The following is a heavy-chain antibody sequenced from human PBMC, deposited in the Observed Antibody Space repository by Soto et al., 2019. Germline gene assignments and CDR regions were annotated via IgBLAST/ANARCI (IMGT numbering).Heavy chain of an antibody. V-gene: IGHV4-39*01. D-gene: IGHD6-19*01. CDR3: ARRGAVSGLSYWYFDL. J-gene: IGHJ2*01. Sequence: QLQLQESGPGLVKPSETLSLTCTVSGGSISSSSYYWGWIRQPPGKGLEWIGSISYSGSTYYNPSLTSPVTTSVDTSKNPSSLKLSSVTAAASAVYSSARRGAVSGLSYWYFDLWGRGTLVTVSS. CDR1: GGSISSSSYY. CDR2: ISYSGST.